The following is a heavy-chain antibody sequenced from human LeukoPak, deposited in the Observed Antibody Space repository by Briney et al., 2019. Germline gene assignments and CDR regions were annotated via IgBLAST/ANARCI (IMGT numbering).Heavy chain of an antibody. Sequence: PSETLSLTCAVYGGSFSGYYWSWIRQPPGKGLEWIGEINHSGSTNYNPSLKSRVTISVDTSKNQFSLKLSSVTAADTAVYYCARAREYSSGWYGHAFDYWGQGTLVTVSS. CDR3: ARAREYSSGWYGHAFDY. D-gene: IGHD6-19*01. CDR2: INHSGST. CDR1: GGSFSGYY. J-gene: IGHJ4*02. V-gene: IGHV4-34*01.